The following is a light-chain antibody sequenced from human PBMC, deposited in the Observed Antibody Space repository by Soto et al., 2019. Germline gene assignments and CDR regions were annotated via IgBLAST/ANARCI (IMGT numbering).Light chain of an antibody. V-gene: IGLV2-18*02. CDR2: QVS. J-gene: IGLJ3*02. CDR1: SSDVGSYNR. Sequence: QSALTQPPSVSGSPGQSVTISCTGTSSDVGSYNRVSWYQQPPGTAPKLMICQVSNRPSGVPDRFSGSKSGNTASLTISGLQAEDEADYYCSSYTSSGTGVFGGWTKLTVL. CDR3: SSYTSSGTGV.